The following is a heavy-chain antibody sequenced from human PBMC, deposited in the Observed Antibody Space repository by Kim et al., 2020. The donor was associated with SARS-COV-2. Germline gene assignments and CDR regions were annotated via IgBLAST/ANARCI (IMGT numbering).Heavy chain of an antibody. V-gene: IGHV3-23*02. D-gene: IGHD1-7*01. Sequence: VEGRLPISRDNSKHTLYLQMNSLRAEDTAVYYCAKDSGVGTTVVTTTDYWGQGTLVTVSS. CDR3: AKDSGVGTTVVTTTDY. J-gene: IGHJ4*02.